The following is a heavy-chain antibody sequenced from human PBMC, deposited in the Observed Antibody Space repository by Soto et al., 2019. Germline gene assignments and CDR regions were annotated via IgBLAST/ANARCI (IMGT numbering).Heavy chain of an antibody. V-gene: IGHV1-3*05. Sequence: QVQLVQSGAEEKKPGASVKVSCKASGYTVTSYAMHWVRQAPGQRLEWMGWINAGNGNTKYSQKFQGRVTITRDTSASTAYMELSSLRSEDTAVYYCARGITLPTPLDYWGQGTLVTVSS. D-gene: IGHD1-20*01. CDR3: ARGITLPTPLDY. J-gene: IGHJ4*02. CDR2: INAGNGNT. CDR1: GYTVTSYA.